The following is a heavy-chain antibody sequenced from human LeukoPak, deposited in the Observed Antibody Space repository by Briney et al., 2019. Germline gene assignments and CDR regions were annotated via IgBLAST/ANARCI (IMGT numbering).Heavy chain of an antibody. Sequence: GGSLRLSCAASGFTFSSYSMNWVRQAPGKGLEWVSSISSSSSSYIYYADSVKGRFTISRDNAKNSLYLQMNSLRAEDTAVYYCAPLGGYGGNSGGNSGYWGQGTLVTVSS. CDR3: APLGGYGGNSGGNSGY. CDR2: ISSSSSSYI. J-gene: IGHJ4*02. CDR1: GFTFSSYS. V-gene: IGHV3-21*01. D-gene: IGHD4-23*01.